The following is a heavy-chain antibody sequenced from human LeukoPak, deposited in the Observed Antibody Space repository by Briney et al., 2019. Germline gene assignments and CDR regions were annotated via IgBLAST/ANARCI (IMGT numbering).Heavy chain of an antibody. V-gene: IGHV4-38-2*02. CDR3: ARLGPGGLDY. D-gene: IGHD1-14*01. CDR1: GYSISSGYY. Sequence: PSETLSLTCTVSGYSISSGYYWGWIRQPPGKGLEWIGSIYNSGSTYYNPSLKSRVTISVDTSKNQFSLKLRSVTAADTAVYYCARLGPGGLDYWGQGTLVTVSS. CDR2: IYNSGST. J-gene: IGHJ4*02.